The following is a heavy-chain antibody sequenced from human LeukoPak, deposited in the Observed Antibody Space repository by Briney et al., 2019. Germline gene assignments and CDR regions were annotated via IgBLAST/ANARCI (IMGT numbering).Heavy chain of an antibody. Sequence: PGGSLRLSCAASGFTFSSYSMNWVRQAPGRGLEWVSYISESGSTIYYADSVKGRFTISRDNAKNSLFLQMNSLKDEDTAVFYCATAAPGSYFTSPLDYWGQGTLVTVSS. V-gene: IGHV3-48*02. CDR1: GFTFSSYS. CDR3: ATAAPGSYFTSPLDY. CDR2: ISESGSTI. J-gene: IGHJ4*02. D-gene: IGHD1-26*01.